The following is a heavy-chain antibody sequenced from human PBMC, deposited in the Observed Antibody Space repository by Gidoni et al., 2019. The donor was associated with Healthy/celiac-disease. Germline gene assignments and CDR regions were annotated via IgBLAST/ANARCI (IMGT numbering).Heavy chain of an antibody. CDR3: TLPHYYDSSGFGAFDI. CDR1: GFTFGDYA. Sequence: EVQLVESGGGLVKPGRSLRLACTASGFTFGDYAMSWFRPAPGKGLEWVGFIRSKAYGGTTEYAASVKGRFTISRDDSKSIAYLQMNSLKTEDTAVYYCTLPHYYDSSGFGAFDIWGQGTMVTVSS. D-gene: IGHD3-22*01. J-gene: IGHJ3*02. CDR2: IRSKAYGGTT. V-gene: IGHV3-49*05.